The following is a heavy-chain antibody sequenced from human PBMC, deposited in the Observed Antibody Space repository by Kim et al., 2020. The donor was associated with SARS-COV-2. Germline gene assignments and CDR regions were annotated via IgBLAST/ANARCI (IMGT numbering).Heavy chain of an antibody. J-gene: IGHJ5*02. CDR1: GYTFTSYA. V-gene: IGHV1-3*01. CDR3: ARAHLSGRGGWFDP. Sequence: ASVKVSCKASGYTFTSYAMHWVRQAPGQRLEWMGWINAGNGNTKYSQKFQGRVTITRDTSASTAYMELSSLRSEDTAVYYCARAHLSGRGGWFDPWGQGTLGTVSS. CDR2: INAGNGNT. D-gene: IGHD1-26*01.